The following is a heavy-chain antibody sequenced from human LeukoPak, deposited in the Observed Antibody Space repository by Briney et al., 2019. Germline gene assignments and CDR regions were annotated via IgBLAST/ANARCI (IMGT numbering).Heavy chain of an antibody. D-gene: IGHD6-13*01. CDR1: GFTFSSYA. Sequence: PGRSLRLSCAASGFTFSSYAMHWVRQAPGKGLEWVAFIRYDGGSEYYADSVKGRFTISRDNAKNSLYLQMNSLRAEDTAVYYCARGGYSSSWYRAGPDHMDVWGQGTTVTVSS. CDR3: ARGGYSSSWYRAGPDHMDV. CDR2: IRYDGGSE. J-gene: IGHJ6*02. V-gene: IGHV3-30*04.